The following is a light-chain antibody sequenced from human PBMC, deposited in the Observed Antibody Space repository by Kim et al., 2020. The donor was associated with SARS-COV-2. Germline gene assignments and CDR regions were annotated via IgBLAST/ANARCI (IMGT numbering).Light chain of an antibody. J-gene: IGLJ2*01. Sequence: LTQPHSVSESPGKTVTISCTRSSGSLASNYVQWYQQRPGSAPTTVIYEDNQRPSGVPDRFSGAIDSSSNSASLTISGLKTEDEADYYCQSYDSSNVVFGGGTQLTVL. V-gene: IGLV6-57*04. CDR3: QSYDSSNVV. CDR2: EDN. CDR1: SGSLASNY.